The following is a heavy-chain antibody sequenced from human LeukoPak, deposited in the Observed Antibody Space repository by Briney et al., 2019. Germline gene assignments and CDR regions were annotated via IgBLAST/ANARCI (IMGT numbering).Heavy chain of an antibody. V-gene: IGHV3-21*01. CDR3: ARVGQQLVRPDY. Sequence: GGSLRLSCAASGFTFSSYSMNWVRQAPGKGLEWVSSISSSSSYIYYADSVKGRFTISRDNAKNSLYPQMNSLRAEDTAVYYCARVGQQLVRPDYWGQGTLVTVSS. J-gene: IGHJ4*02. CDR1: GFTFSSYS. D-gene: IGHD6-13*01. CDR2: ISSSSSYI.